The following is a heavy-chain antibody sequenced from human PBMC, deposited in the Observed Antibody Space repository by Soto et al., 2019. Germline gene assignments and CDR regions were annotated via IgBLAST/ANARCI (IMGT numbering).Heavy chain of an antibody. CDR3: ARTRVPASRILGYCSGGSCYGMGFDY. D-gene: IGHD2-15*01. Sequence: GASVKVSCKASGYTFTSYYMHWVRQAPGQGLEWMGIINPSGGSTSYAQKFQGRVTMTRDTSTSTVYMELSSLRSEDTAVYYCARTRVPASRILGYCSGGSCYGMGFDYWGQGTLVTVSS. J-gene: IGHJ4*02. V-gene: IGHV1-46*01. CDR1: GYTFTSYY. CDR2: INPSGGST.